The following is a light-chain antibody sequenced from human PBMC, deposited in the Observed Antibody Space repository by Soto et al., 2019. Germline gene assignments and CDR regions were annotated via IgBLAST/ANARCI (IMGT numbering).Light chain of an antibody. V-gene: IGLV1-40*01. CDR1: SSNIGAGYD. CDR3: QSYDSTLSARYV. J-gene: IGLJ1*01. Sequence: QSVLTQPPSVSGAPGQRVTISCTGSSSNIGAGYDVHWYQQRPGAAPKLLISANINRPSGVPDRFSGSKSGTSASLAITALQADDEGDYYCQSYDSTLSARYVFGTGTKLTVL. CDR2: ANI.